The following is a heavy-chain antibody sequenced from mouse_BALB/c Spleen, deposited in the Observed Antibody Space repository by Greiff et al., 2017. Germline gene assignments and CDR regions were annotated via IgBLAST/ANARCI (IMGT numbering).Heavy chain of an antibody. J-gene: IGHJ4*01. D-gene: IGHD2-1*01. CDR2: IYPGGGYT. CDR1: GYTFTNYW. Sequence: VKLQESGAELVRPGTSVKMSCKAAGYTFTNYWIGWVKQRPGHGLEWIGDIYPGGGYTNYNEKFKGKATLTADTSSSTAYMQLSSLTSEDSAIYYCARSGLWLLRRAMDYWGQGTSVTVSS. V-gene: IGHV1-63*02. CDR3: ARSGLWLLRRAMDY.